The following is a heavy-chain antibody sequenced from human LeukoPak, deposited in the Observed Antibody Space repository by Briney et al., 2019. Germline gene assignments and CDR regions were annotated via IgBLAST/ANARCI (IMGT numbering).Heavy chain of an antibody. CDR3: ARGLGRMRVGVVIIYGY. J-gene: IGHJ4*02. V-gene: IGHV1-3*01. CDR2: INAGNGNT. CDR1: GYTFTSYA. D-gene: IGHD3-3*01. Sequence: GASVKVSCKASGYTFTSYAMHWVRQAPGQRLEWMGWINAGNGNTKYSQKFQGRVTITRDTSASTAYMELSSLRSEDTAVYYCARGLGRMRVGVVIIYGYWGQGTLVTVSS.